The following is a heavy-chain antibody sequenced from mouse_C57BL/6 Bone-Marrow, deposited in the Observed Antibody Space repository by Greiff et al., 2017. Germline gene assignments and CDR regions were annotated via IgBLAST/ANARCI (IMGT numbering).Heavy chain of an antibody. D-gene: IGHD1-1*01. V-gene: IGHV1-55*01. CDR1: GYTFNSYW. CDR3: ARGSLLRYLDY. Sequence: QVQLQQPGAELVKPGASVKMSCTASGYTFNSYWITWVKQRPGQGLEWIGDIYPGSGSTNYTEQFKSKATMTVDTSSSTAYMQLSSLTSEDSAVYDCARGSLLRYLDYWGQGTTLTVSS. J-gene: IGHJ2*01. CDR2: IYPGSGST.